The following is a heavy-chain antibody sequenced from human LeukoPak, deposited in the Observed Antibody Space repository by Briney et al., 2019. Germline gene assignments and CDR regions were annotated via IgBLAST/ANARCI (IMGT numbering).Heavy chain of an antibody. CDR3: ARSYYGSPYYYLDY. J-gene: IGHJ4*02. CDR1: GFTVTGNY. CDR2: IYSGGST. Sequence: GRSLRLSCAASGFTVTGNYMSWVRQAPGKGLEWVSVIYSGGSTYYADSVKGRFTISRDNSKNTLYLQMNSLRAEDTAVYHCARSYYGSPYYYLDYWGQGTLVTVSS. D-gene: IGHD3-10*01. V-gene: IGHV3-53*01.